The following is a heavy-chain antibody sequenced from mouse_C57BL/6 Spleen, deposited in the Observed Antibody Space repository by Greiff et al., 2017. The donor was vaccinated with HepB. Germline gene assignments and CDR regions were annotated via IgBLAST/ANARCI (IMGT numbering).Heavy chain of an antibody. J-gene: IGHJ4*01. CDR2: IYPRSGNT. Sequence: VKLQESGAELARPGASVKLSCKASGYTFTSYGISWVKQRTGQGLEWIGEIYPRSGNTYYNEKFKGKATLTADKSSSTAYMGLRSLTSEDSAVYICANLIYYGNYYAMEYWGQGTSVTVSS. CDR3: ANLIYYGNYYAMEY. CDR1: GYTFTSYG. D-gene: IGHD2-1*01. V-gene: IGHV1-81*01.